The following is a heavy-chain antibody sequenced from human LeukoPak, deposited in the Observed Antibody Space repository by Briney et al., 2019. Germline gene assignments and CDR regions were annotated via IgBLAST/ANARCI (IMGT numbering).Heavy chain of an antibody. Sequence: SETLSLTCTVSGGSISSSSYYWGWIRQPPGMELQWIGNIYHTGSTYYNASLQSRVTISIDTSKNQFSLRLSSVTAADTAVYYCARVTGYMIEDYFDYWGQGTLVTVSS. CDR2: IYHTGST. V-gene: IGHV4-39*07. J-gene: IGHJ4*02. D-gene: IGHD3-22*01. CDR3: ARVTGYMIEDYFDY. CDR1: GGSISSSSYY.